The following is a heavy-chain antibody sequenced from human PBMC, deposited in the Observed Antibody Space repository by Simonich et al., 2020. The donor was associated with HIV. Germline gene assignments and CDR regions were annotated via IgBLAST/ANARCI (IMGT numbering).Heavy chain of an antibody. V-gene: IGHV3-30*07. CDR3: ASGGSISSVWADDY. Sequence: QVQLVESGGGVVQPGRSLRLSCAASGFTFSSYAMPWVRQAPGKGVEWVAVISYDGSNKYYADSVKGRFTISRDNSQNTLYRQMNSLRAEDMAVYYCASGGSISSVWADDYWGQGTLVTVSS. D-gene: IGHD3-16*01. CDR2: ISYDGSNK. J-gene: IGHJ4*02. CDR1: GFTFSSYA.